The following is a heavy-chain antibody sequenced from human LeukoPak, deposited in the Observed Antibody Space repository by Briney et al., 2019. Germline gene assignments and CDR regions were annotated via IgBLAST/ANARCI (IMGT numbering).Heavy chain of an antibody. CDR3: AGGALDY. V-gene: IGHV3-7*04. Sequence: PGGSLRLSCAASGFTFSDYWMTWVRQAPGQGLAWVAHINQDGSERHFVGSVQGRFTISRDNAKNSLYLQMDSLRAEDTAVYYCAGGALDYWGQGTPVTVSS. D-gene: IGHD3-10*01. CDR1: GFTFSDYW. J-gene: IGHJ1*01. CDR2: INQDGSER.